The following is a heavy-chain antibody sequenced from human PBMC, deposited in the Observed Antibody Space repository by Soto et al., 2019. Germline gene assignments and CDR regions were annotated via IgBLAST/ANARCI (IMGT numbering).Heavy chain of an antibody. J-gene: IGHJ6*02. D-gene: IGHD6-6*01. CDR2: IIPIFGTA. CDR1: GGTFSSYA. CDR3: ARNEYSPAFYCYGMDV. V-gene: IGHV1-69*01. Sequence: QVQLVQSGAEVKKPGSSVKVSCKASGGTFSSYAITWVRQAPGQGLEWMGRIIPIFGTANYNQKFQGRVTITADESTSTAYMELSSLRSEDTDVYYCARNEYSPAFYCYGMDVWGQGTTGSVSS.